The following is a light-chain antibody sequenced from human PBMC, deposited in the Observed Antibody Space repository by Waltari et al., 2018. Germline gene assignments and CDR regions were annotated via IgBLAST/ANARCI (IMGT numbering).Light chain of an antibody. CDR3: QKYDFLPAT. Sequence: EVVLTQSPGTLSLSPGERATLSCRASQGVGKYLAGYQQRTGQAPRLLLYHTSIRATGIPDRFSGSGYGTDFSLTISRLEPEDFAVYYCQKYDFLPATFGQGTTVEI. V-gene: IGKV3-20*01. J-gene: IGKJ1*01. CDR2: HTS. CDR1: QGVGKY.